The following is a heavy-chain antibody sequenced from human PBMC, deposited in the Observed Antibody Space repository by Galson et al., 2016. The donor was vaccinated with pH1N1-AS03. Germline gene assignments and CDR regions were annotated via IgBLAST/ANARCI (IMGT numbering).Heavy chain of an antibody. D-gene: IGHD6-19*01. CDR2: INTQTGRP. J-gene: IGHJ4*02. V-gene: IGHV7-4-1*02. CDR3: LRDASSRVDY. CDR1: GYTFNSWG. Sequence: SVKVSCKASGYTFNSWGINWVRQAPGQGLEWMGWINTQTGRPTYAPGFIGRVFFSMDPSVSTAYVQLNSLKSDDTGVYYCLRDASSRVDYWGQGTLVTVSS.